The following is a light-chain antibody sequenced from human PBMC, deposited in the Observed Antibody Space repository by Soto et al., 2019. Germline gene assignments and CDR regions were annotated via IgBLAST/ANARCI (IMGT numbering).Light chain of an antibody. CDR3: QEFGISAPRC. CDR1: QSVDNSH. CDR2: GAS. J-gene: IGKJ5*01. V-gene: IGKV3-20*01. Sequence: ETVLTQSPGTLYFSPGERATLSCRASQSVDNSHVAWYQQRRGLPPRLLIYGASNRATGIPDRFSGSGSGADFTLTISRLGAEGLESDFSQEFGISAPRCFGDGTRLEIK.